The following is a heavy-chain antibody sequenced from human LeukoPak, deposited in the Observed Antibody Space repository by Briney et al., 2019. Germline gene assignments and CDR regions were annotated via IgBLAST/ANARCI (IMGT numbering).Heavy chain of an antibody. Sequence: KTSETLSLTCTVSGVSISSYYWSWLRQPAGKGVEWIGRIHTSGSTNYNPSLKSRVTMSVDTSKNQFSRELSSVTAADTAVDYCARDAYYYGSGSSFFDYWGQGTLVTVSS. CDR2: IHTSGST. J-gene: IGHJ4*02. D-gene: IGHD3-10*01. V-gene: IGHV4-4*07. CDR1: GVSISSYY. CDR3: ARDAYYYGSGSSFFDY.